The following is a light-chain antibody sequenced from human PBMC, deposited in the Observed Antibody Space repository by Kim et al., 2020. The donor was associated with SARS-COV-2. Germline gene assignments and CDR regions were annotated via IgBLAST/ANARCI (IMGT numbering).Light chain of an antibody. CDR2: DVS. CDR3: RSHTTSSTYV. Sequence: GQSTTISCTGISSDVSYHKSVSWYQQPPGKAPRLIIYDVSERASGVSNRFSGSQSGNTASLTISGLRAEDEADYYCRSHTTSSTYVFGPGTKVTVL. CDR1: SSDVSYHKS. J-gene: IGLJ1*01. V-gene: IGLV2-14*04.